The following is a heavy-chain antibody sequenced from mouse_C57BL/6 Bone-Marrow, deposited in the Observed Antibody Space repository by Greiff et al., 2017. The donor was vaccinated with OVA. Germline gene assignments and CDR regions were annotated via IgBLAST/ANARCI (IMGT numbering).Heavy chain of an antibody. D-gene: IGHD6-1*01. V-gene: IGHV1-15*01. J-gene: IGHJ4*01. Sequence: VQLQESGAELVRPGASVTLSCKASGYTFTDYEMHWVKQTPVHGLEWIGAIDPETGGTAYNQKFKGKAILTADKSSSTAYMELRSLTSEDSAVYYCTRWGSSKDYAMDYWGQGTSVTVSS. CDR1: GYTFTDYE. CDR3: TRWGSSKDYAMDY. CDR2: IDPETGGT.